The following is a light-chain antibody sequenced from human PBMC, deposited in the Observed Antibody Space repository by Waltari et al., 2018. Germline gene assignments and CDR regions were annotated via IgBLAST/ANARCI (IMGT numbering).Light chain of an antibody. CDR1: GRDVGDDYY. Sequence: QSALTQPASVSGSPGQSITISCTRGGRDVGDDYYVSWYQQHPGKAPKLMIYDVSNRPAGGSSRFSGSKAGNTASLTISGLQAEDDADYYCSSYTSSSTLVFGGGTKVTVL. CDR3: SSYTSSSTLV. V-gene: IGLV2-14*03. J-gene: IGLJ2*01. CDR2: DVS.